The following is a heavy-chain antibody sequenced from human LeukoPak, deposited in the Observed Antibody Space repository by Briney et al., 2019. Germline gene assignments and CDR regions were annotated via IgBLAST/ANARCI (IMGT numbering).Heavy chain of an antibody. V-gene: IGHV4-4*07. CDR3: ARAKDILTPTDAFDI. D-gene: IGHD3-9*01. CDR2: IYTSGST. Sequence: SETLSLTCTVSAGSISSNYWSWIRQPAGKGLEWSRRIYTSGSTNYNPSLKSRVTISVDKSNNQFSLKLSSVTAADTAVYYCARAKDILTPTDAFDIWGQGTMVTVSS. J-gene: IGHJ3*02. CDR1: AGSISSNY.